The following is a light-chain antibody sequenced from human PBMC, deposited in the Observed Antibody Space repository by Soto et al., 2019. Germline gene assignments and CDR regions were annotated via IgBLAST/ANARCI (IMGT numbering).Light chain of an antibody. Sequence: DIQMTKSPSTLSGSVGDRVTITCRASQTISSWLAWYQQKPGRAPKLLIYDASNLETGVASTFSGSGSGTHFTFTINSPQPEDVGPYYCQQYRPLPITFRQGTRLEIK. CDR3: QQYRPLPIT. V-gene: IGKV1-5*01. CDR2: DAS. J-gene: IGKJ5*01. CDR1: QTISSW.